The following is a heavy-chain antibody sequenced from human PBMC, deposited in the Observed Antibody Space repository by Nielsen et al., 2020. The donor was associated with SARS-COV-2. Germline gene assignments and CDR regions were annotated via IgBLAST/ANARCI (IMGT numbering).Heavy chain of an antibody. CDR2: INHSGST. J-gene: IGHJ3*02. Sequence: IRQPPGKGLEWIGEINHSGSTNYNPSLKSRVTISVDTSKNQFSLKLSSVTAADTAVYYCARASPAEDAFDIWGQGTMVTVSS. V-gene: IGHV4-34*13. CDR3: ARASPAEDAFDI.